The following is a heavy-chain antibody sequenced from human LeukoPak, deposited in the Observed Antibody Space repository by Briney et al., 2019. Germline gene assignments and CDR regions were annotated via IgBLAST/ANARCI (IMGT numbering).Heavy chain of an antibody. D-gene: IGHD3-10*01. CDR2: IYPGDSDT. V-gene: IGHV5-51*01. CDR3: ARHVGSGSMVSLPGDY. J-gene: IGHJ4*02. CDR1: GYSFTSYW. Sequence: KPGESLKISCKGSGYSFTSYWIGWVRQMPGKGLEWMGIIYPGDSDTRYSPSFQGQVTISADKSISTAYLQWSSLKASDTAMYYCARHVGSGSMVSLPGDYWGQGTLVTVSS.